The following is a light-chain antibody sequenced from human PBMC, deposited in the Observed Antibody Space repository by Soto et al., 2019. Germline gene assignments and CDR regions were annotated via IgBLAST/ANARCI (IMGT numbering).Light chain of an antibody. CDR2: DAS. V-gene: IGKV3-11*01. CDR1: QSVSSQ. Sequence: EIVLTQCPATLSLSPGERATLSCRASQSVSSQLAWYQQKPGQAPRLLIYDASNRATGIPARFSGSGSGTDFTLTISSLEPEDFAVYYCAQRVWPWTVGQGTKVDIK. J-gene: IGKJ1*01. CDR3: AQRVWPWT.